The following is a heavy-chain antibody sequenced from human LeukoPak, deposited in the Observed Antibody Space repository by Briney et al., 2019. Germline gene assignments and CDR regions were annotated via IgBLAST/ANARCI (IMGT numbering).Heavy chain of an antibody. CDR1: GSTFSSYA. CDR3: ATRVYYYDSSGQGGNY. Sequence: GGSLRLSCAASGSTFSSYAMSWVRQAPGKGLEWVSAISGSGGSTYYADSVKGRFTISRDDSKNTLYLQMNSLRAEDTAVYYCATRVYYYDSSGQGGNYWGQGTLVTVSS. V-gene: IGHV3-23*01. D-gene: IGHD3-22*01. CDR2: ISGSGGST. J-gene: IGHJ4*02.